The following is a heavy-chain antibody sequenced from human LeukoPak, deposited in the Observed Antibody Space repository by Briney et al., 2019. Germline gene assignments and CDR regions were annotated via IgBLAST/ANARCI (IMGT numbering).Heavy chain of an antibody. CDR2: IYYSGST. D-gene: IGHD2-2*01. J-gene: IGHJ5*02. CDR1: GGSISSGGYY. Sequence: SETLSLTCTVSGGSISSGGYYWSWIRQHPGKGLEWIGYIYYSGSTYYNPSLRSRVTISVDTYKNQFSLKLSSVTAADTAVYYCARYEGHGAAMVSWFDPWGQGTLVTVSS. CDR3: ARYEGHGAAMVSWFDP. V-gene: IGHV4-31*03.